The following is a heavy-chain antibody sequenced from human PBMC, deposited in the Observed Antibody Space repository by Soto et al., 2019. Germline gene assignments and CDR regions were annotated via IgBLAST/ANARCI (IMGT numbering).Heavy chain of an antibody. V-gene: IGHV1-8*01. Sequence: GASVKVSCKASGYTFTSYDINWVRQATGQGLEWMGWMNPNSGNTGYAQKFQGRVTMTRNTSISTAYMELSSLRSEDTAVYYCARVGTVVRGVIDAFDICGQGTIVT. CDR3: ARVGTVVRGVIDAFDI. J-gene: IGHJ3*02. D-gene: IGHD3-10*01. CDR2: MNPNSGNT. CDR1: GYTFTSYD.